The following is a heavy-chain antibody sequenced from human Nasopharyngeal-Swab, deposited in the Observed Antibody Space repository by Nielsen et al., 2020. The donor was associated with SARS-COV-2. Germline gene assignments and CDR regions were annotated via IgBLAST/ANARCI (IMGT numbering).Heavy chain of an antibody. Sequence: WIRQPPGKGLEWIGYIYYSGSTYYNPSLKSRVTISVDTSKNQFSLKLSSVTAADTAVYYCARDSGVAGTKYYYNGMDVWGQGTTVPSP. CDR3: ARDSGVAGTKYYYNGMDV. CDR2: IYYSGST. V-gene: IGHV4-30-4*01. J-gene: IGHJ6*02. D-gene: IGHD6-19*01.